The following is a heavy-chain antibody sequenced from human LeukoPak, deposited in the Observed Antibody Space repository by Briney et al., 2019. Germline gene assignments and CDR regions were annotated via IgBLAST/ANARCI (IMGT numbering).Heavy chain of an antibody. Sequence: GGSLRLSCAASGFAFSTYAMHWVRQAPGKGLEWVAVISYDGSVKYYADSVKGRFTISRDNSKNTLYLQMNSLRAEDTAVYYCAKDFHDYGDYVDYWGQGTLVTVSS. J-gene: IGHJ4*02. CDR3: AKDFHDYGDYVDY. CDR1: GFAFSTYA. D-gene: IGHD4-17*01. V-gene: IGHV3-30-3*01. CDR2: ISYDGSVK.